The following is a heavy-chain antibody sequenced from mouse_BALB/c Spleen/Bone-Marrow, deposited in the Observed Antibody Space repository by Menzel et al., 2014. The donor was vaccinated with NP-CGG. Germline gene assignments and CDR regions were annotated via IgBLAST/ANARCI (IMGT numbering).Heavy chain of an antibody. Sequence: DLVKPGASVKLSCKASGYTFTSXWXNWIKQRPXQGLEWIGRIAPGSGSTYYDEMFKGKATLTVDTSSSTAYIQLSSLSSEDSAVYFCARSYYGRAMDYWGQGTSVTVSS. CDR1: GYTFTSXW. J-gene: IGHJ4*01. V-gene: IGHV1S41*01. D-gene: IGHD1-1*01. CDR3: ARSYYGRAMDY. CDR2: IAPGSGST.